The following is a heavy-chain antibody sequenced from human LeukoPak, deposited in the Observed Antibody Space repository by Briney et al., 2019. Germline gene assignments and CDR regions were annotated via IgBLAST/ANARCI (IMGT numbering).Heavy chain of an antibody. CDR1: GFTFSSYA. Sequence: GGSLGLSCAASGFTFSSYAMSWVRQAPGKGLEWVSAISGSGGSTYYADSVKGRFTISRDNSKNTLYLQMNGLRAEDTDVYYCAKGSGWEDFDYWGQGTLVTVS. CDR2: ISGSGGST. CDR3: AKGSGWEDFDY. J-gene: IGHJ4*02. V-gene: IGHV3-23*01. D-gene: IGHD6-19*01.